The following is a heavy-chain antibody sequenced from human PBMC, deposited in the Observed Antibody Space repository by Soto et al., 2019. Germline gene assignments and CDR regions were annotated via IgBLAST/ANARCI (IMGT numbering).Heavy chain of an antibody. V-gene: IGHV1-18*01. Sequence: QVHLVQSRAEVKKPGASVQVSCKASGYTFTNYGIAWVRQAPGQGLEWMGWISAYNGNTKYAQKFQGRVTMTTETSTNTDYMEVRSLRSDDTAVYYCARDKGSKAWYYFFDFWGQGTLVTVSS. J-gene: IGHJ4*02. CDR1: GYTFTNYG. CDR2: ISAYNGNT. CDR3: ARDKGSKAWYYFFDF. D-gene: IGHD1-26*01.